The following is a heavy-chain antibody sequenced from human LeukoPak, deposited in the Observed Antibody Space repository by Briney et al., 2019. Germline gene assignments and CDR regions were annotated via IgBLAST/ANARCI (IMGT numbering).Heavy chain of an antibody. D-gene: IGHD3-3*01. V-gene: IGHV1-2*02. Sequence: ASVKVSCKASGYTFTGYYMHWVRQAPGQGLEWMGWINPNSGGTNYAQKFQGRVTMTRDTSISTAYMELSRLRSDDTAVYYCAKDPYDFWSGPFDYWGQGTLVTVSS. CDR1: GYTFTGYY. CDR2: INPNSGGT. CDR3: AKDPYDFWSGPFDY. J-gene: IGHJ4*02.